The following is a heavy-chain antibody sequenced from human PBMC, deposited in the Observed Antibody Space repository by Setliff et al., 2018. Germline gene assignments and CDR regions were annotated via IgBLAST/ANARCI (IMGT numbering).Heavy chain of an antibody. J-gene: IGHJ3*02. Sequence: ASVKVSCKASGYTFTSYDISWVRQAPGQGLEWMGWISAYNGNTNYAQKLQGRVTMTTDTSTSTAYMELRSLRSDDTAVYYCARVLFHFSSTSCYLDAFDIWGQGTMVTVSS. CDR1: GYTFTSYD. V-gene: IGHV1-18*01. CDR3: ARVLFHFSSTSCYLDAFDI. D-gene: IGHD2-2*01. CDR2: ISAYNGNT.